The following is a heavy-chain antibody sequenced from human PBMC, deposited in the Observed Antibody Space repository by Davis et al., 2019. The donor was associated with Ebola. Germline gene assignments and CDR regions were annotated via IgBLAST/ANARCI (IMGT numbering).Heavy chain of an antibody. Sequence: GESLKISCAASGFIVSSNYMNWVRQAPGKGLEWVSIIYSGGSTYCADSVKGRFTISRDNSKNTLFLQMNTLRAEDAAVYYCAGGTRSGWHLEYWGQGTLVTVSS. CDR3: AGGTRSGWHLEY. D-gene: IGHD6-19*01. CDR1: GFIVSSNY. V-gene: IGHV3-53*01. CDR2: IYSGGST. J-gene: IGHJ4*02.